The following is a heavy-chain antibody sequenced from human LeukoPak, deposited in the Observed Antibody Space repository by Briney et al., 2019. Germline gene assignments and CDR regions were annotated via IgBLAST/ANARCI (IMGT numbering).Heavy chain of an antibody. CDR3: ATGITEAAPTH. Sequence: SQTLSLTCAVSGGSISSGGYSWSWMRQPPGKGLEWIGYIYHSGSTYYNPSLKSRVTISVDRSKNQFSLKLSSVTAADTAVYYCATGITEAAPTHWGQGTLDTVSS. V-gene: IGHV4-30-2*01. J-gene: IGHJ4*02. CDR2: IYHSGST. CDR1: GGSISSGGYS. D-gene: IGHD3-10*01.